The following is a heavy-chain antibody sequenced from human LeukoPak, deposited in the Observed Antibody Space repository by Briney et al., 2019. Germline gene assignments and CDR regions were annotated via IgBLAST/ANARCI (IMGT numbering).Heavy chain of an antibody. J-gene: IGHJ5*02. V-gene: IGHV3-66*01. CDR1: GFTVSSNY. Sequence: GGSLRLSCAASGFTVSSNYMSWVRQAPGKGLEWASSISGVGSTSYADSVKGRFTISRDNSRSTLYLQMDSLRPEDTAVYYCARSGYYYDSSGSSSWGQGTLVTVSS. CDR3: ARSGYYYDSSGSSS. D-gene: IGHD3-22*01. CDR2: ISGVGST.